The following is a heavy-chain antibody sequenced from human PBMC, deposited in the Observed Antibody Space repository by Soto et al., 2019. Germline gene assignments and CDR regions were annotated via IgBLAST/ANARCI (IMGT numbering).Heavy chain of an antibody. Sequence: LTCAVSGASFTSNDWWTWVRQPPGRGLEWIGEIYRTGSTNYNPSLKSRVTISLDKSENQFSLKVTSLTAADTAVYYCASRDPGTSVDCWGQGTLVTVSS. J-gene: IGHJ4*02. CDR3: ASRDPGTSVDC. CDR1: GASFTSNDW. D-gene: IGHD1-7*01. V-gene: IGHV4-4*02. CDR2: IYRTGST.